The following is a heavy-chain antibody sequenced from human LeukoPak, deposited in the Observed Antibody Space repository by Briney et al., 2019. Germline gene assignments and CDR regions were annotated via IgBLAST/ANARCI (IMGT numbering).Heavy chain of an antibody. Sequence: ASVTVPCKASGYTFTGYYMHWVRQAPGQGLEWMGWINPNSGGTNYAQKFQGRVTMTRDTSISTAYMELSRLRSDDTAVYYCARVGYSSSWGYNWFDPWGQGTLVTVSS. V-gene: IGHV1-2*02. J-gene: IGHJ5*02. CDR1: GYTFTGYY. D-gene: IGHD6-13*01. CDR3: ARVGYSSSWGYNWFDP. CDR2: INPNSGGT.